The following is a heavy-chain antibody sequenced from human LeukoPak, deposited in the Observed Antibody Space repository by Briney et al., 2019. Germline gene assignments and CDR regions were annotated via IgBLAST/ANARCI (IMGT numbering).Heavy chain of an antibody. Sequence: ASVKVSCKASVYTFTDHYMHWVRQAPGQRLEWMGWINPNNGGTDFAQKFQGRVSMTRDTSITTAYMELNSLTSDDTAVYYCARGVVGAHQLIAYWGQGTLVTVSS. CDR2: INPNNGGT. CDR3: ARGVVGAHQLIAY. V-gene: IGHV1-2*02. D-gene: IGHD2-15*01. J-gene: IGHJ4*02. CDR1: VYTFTDHY.